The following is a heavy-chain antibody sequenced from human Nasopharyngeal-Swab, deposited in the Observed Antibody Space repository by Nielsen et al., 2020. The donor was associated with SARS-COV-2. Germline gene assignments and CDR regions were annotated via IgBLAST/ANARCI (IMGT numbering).Heavy chain of an antibody. CDR3: AREIPSIVVVTATGSRDNWFDP. Sequence: GESLKISCAASGFTFSSYAMHWVRQAPGKGLEWVAVISYDGSNKYYADSVKGRFTISRDNSKNTLYLQMNSLRAEDTAVYYCAREIPSIVVVTATGSRDNWFDPWGQGTLVTVSS. D-gene: IGHD2-21*02. V-gene: IGHV3-30*04. CDR2: ISYDGSNK. J-gene: IGHJ5*02. CDR1: GFTFSSYA.